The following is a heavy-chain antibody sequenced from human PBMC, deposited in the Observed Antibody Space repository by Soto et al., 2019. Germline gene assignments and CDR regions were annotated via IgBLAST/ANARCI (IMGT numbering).Heavy chain of an antibody. CDR3: ARGGALSTSWYWGDGLDS. CDR1: GGTFSSYA. D-gene: IGHD6-13*01. CDR2: IIPVFGTP. V-gene: IGHV1-69*06. J-gene: IGHJ4*02. Sequence: GASVKVSCKASGGTFSSYAITWARQAPGQGLEWMGGIIPVFGTPSYAQKFQGRVTISADKSTNTSYLELRSLRSEDTAVYYCARGGALSTSWYWGDGLDSWGQGTQVTVSS.